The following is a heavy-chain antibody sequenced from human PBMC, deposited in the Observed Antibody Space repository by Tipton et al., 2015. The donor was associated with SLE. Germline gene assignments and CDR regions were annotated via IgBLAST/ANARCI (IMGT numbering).Heavy chain of an antibody. CDR1: GGSISGYY. V-gene: IGHV4-34*01. D-gene: IGHD3/OR15-3a*01. Sequence: LRLSCTVSGGSISGYYWSWIRQPPGKGLEWIGEINHSGDTNYNPSLKSRVTISVDTSKNQFSLKLKSVTAADTAVYYCARAPGLDRDYYYYYYMDVWGKGTTVTVSS. CDR2: INHSGDT. CDR3: ARAPGLDRDYYYYYYMDV. J-gene: IGHJ6*03.